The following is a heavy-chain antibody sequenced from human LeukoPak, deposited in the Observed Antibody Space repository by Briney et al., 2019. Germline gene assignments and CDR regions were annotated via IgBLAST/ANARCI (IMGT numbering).Heavy chain of an antibody. V-gene: IGHV5-51*01. CDR3: ARLGNYGDYGDY. CDR1: GYGFTSYW. J-gene: IGHJ4*02. D-gene: IGHD4-17*01. CDR2: IHPGDSET. Sequence: GESLKISCTGSGYGFTSYWIGRVRQTPGTGLEYMGIIHPGDSETKYSPSFQGQVTISVDGSRTTAFLQWSSLKASDTAMYYCARLGNYGDYGDYWGQGTLVTVSP.